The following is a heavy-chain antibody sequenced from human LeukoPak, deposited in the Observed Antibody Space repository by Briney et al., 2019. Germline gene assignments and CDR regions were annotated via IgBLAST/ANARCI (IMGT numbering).Heavy chain of an antibody. Sequence: GGSLRLSCAASGFTFSSYEMNWVRQAPGKGLEWVSYISSSGSTIYYADSVKGRFTISRDNAKNSLYLQMNSLRAEDTAVYYCANYPTKRNYYGMDVWGQGTTVTVSS. J-gene: IGHJ6*02. CDR1: GFTFSSYE. CDR2: ISSSGSTI. V-gene: IGHV3-48*03. CDR3: ANYPTKRNYYGMDV. D-gene: IGHD5-24*01.